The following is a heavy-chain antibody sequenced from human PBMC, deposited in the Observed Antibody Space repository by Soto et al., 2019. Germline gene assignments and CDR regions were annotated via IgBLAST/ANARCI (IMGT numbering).Heavy chain of an antibody. Sequence: QVQLVQSGAEEKKPGASVKVSCKASGYTFTSYAMHWVRQAPGQRLEWMGWINAGNGNTKYSQKFQGRVTITRDTSASTAYMELSRLRSEDTAVYYCARSIVVVTALDYWGQGTLVTFSS. CDR1: GYTFTSYA. V-gene: IGHV1-3*05. CDR3: ARSIVVVTALDY. J-gene: IGHJ4*02. D-gene: IGHD2-21*02. CDR2: INAGNGNT.